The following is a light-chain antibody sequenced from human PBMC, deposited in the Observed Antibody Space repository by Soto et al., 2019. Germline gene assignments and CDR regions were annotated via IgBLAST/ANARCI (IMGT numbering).Light chain of an antibody. V-gene: IGLV2-14*01. CDR1: SSDVGGYNY. J-gene: IGLJ1*01. Sequence: QSVLTQPASVSGSPGQSITISCTGTSSDVGGYNYVSWYQQHPVKAPKLMIYDVTNRPSGVSDRFSGSKSGNTASLTISGLQPEDEAGYYCSSYTSSSTPYVFGTGTEVTVL. CDR2: DVT. CDR3: SSYTSSSTPYV.